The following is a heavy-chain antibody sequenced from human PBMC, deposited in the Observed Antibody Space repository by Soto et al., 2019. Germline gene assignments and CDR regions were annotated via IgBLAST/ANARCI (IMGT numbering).Heavy chain of an antibody. CDR1: GGSISSYY. V-gene: IGHV4-59*01. CDR3: AREVWDFWSGYLSGGFDP. D-gene: IGHD3-3*01. Sequence: SETLSLTCTVSGGSISSYYWSWIRQPPGKGLEWIGYIYYSGSTNYNPSLKSRVTISVDTSKNQFSLKLSSVTAADTAVYYCAREVWDFWSGYLSGGFDPWGQGTLVTVSS. CDR2: IYYSGST. J-gene: IGHJ5*02.